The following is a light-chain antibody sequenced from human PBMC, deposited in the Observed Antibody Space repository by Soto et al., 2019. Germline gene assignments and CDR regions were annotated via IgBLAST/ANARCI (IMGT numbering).Light chain of an antibody. CDR2: GAS. V-gene: IGKV3-15*01. CDR1: QNVNSN. CDR3: QQYNNFWT. Sequence: EIVMTQSPATLSESPGERVTVSCRASQNVNSNLAWYQQKPGQAPRPLIFGASTRATGIPARFSGSGSGTEFTLTISSLQSEDFAVYYCQQYNNFWTFGQGTKVEIK. J-gene: IGKJ1*01.